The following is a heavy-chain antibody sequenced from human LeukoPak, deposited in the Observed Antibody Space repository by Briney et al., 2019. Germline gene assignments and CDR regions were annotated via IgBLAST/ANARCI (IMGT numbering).Heavy chain of an antibody. V-gene: IGHV4-59*01. CDR1: GGSISSYY. CDR3: ARVVVGGAFDI. D-gene: IGHD3-22*01. J-gene: IGHJ3*02. Sequence: SSETLSLTCTVSGGSISSYYWSWIRQPPGKGLEWIGYIYYSGSTNYNPSLKSRVTISVDTSKNQFSLKLSYVTAADTAVYYCARVVVGGAFDIWGQGTMVTVSS. CDR2: IYYSGST.